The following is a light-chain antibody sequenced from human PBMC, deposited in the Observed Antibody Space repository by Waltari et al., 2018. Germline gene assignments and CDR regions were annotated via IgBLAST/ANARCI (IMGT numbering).Light chain of an antibody. J-gene: IGKJ1*01. V-gene: IGKV1-5*01. CDR3: QQYNSDDWT. CDR1: QSINRW. Sequence: DIQMTQSPSTLSAFVGERVTITCRASQSINRWVAWYQQKPGKAPKLVVHEVSSLVSGVPSRFSGSGSGTEFTLTISSLQPDDFATYYCQQYNSDDWTFGQGTKVEI. CDR2: EVS.